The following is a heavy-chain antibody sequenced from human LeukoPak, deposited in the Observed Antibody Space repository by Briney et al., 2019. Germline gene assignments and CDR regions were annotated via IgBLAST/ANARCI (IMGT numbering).Heavy chain of an antibody. V-gene: IGHV3-7*01. Sequence: GGSLRLSCAASGFTFSSYEMNWVRQAPGKGLEWVANIKQDGSEKYYVDSVKGRFTISRDNAKNSLYLQMNSLRAEDTAVYYCARSADYGGNTYFDYWGQGTLVTVSS. CDR2: IKQDGSEK. CDR1: GFTFSSYE. J-gene: IGHJ4*02. D-gene: IGHD4-23*01. CDR3: ARSADYGGNTYFDY.